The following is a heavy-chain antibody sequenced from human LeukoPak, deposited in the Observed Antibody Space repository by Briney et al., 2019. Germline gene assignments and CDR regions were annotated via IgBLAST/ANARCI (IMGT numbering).Heavy chain of an antibody. CDR3: ARGLQGLFDP. CDR1: GGSFSGYY. D-gene: IGHD4-11*01. Sequence: SETLSLTCAVYGGSFSGYYWSWIRQPPGKGLEWIGEINHSGSTNYNPSLKSRVTISVDTSKNQFSMKLSSVTAADTAVYDCARGLQGLFDPWGQGTLVTVSS. J-gene: IGHJ5*02. V-gene: IGHV4-34*01. CDR2: INHSGST.